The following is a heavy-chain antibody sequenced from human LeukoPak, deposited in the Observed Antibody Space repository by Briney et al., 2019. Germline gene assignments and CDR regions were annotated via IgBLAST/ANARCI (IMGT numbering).Heavy chain of an antibody. CDR1: GFTFSNYI. J-gene: IGHJ3*01. V-gene: IGHV3-48*04. Sequence: GGSLTLSCATSGFTFSNYIMSWVRQAPVKGLEWVSSITNSGSTIYYADSVKGRFTISRDNAQSSLYLQMNSLRAGDTAVYYCARQAVARPFDLWGQGTMVAVSS. CDR2: ITNSGSTI. CDR3: ARQAVARPFDL.